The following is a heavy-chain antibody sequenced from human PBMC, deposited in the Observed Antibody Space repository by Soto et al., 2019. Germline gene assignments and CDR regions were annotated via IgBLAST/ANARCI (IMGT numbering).Heavy chain of an antibody. D-gene: IGHD3-22*01. CDR2: ISASGST. V-gene: IGHV4-4*07. CDR3: ARVGDTSGYYYNFDY. J-gene: IGHJ4*02. Sequence: TLSLTCTVSGGSISRYYWSWIRQPAGKGLEWIGRISASGSTNYNPSLKSRVVMSVDTSKSQFSLELNSVTAADTAVYYCARVGDTSGYYYNFDYWGQGTLVTVSS. CDR1: GGSISRYY.